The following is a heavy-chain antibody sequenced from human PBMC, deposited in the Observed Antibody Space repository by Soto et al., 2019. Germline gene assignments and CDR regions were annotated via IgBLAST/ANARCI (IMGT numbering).Heavy chain of an antibody. V-gene: IGHV3-15*01. CDR1: GFTLRTAW. CDR2: IKSKIDGETT. J-gene: IGHJ4*01. D-gene: IGHD6-13*01. Sequence: GSLILSCAASGFTLRTAWMSWVRQAPGKGLEWVGRIKSKIDGETTDYAAPVKGRFTMSRDDSKNTLYLQMNSLKTEDSAVYHCATMGIDLDYWGPGIAVTVSS. CDR3: ATMGIDLDY.